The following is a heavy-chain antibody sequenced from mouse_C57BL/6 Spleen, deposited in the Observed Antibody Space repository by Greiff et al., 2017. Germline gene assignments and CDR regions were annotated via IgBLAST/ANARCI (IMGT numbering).Heavy chain of an antibody. CDR3: ARDGSYESMDY. CDR2: ISDGGSYT. Sequence: EVQVVESGGGLVKPGGSLKLSCAASGFTFSSYAMSWVRQTPEKRLEWVATISDGGSYTYYPDNVKGRFTISRDNAKNNLYLQMSHLNSEDTAMYYSARDGSYESMDYWGQGTSVTVSS. V-gene: IGHV5-4*01. D-gene: IGHD1-1*02. CDR1: GFTFSSYA. J-gene: IGHJ4*01.